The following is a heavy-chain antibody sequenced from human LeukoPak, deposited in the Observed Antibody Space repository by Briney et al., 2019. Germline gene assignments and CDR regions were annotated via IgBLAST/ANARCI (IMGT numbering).Heavy chain of an antibody. CDR2: IYYSGST. CDR3: ARGGYYGSGNDFRFDP. V-gene: IGHV4-59*01. CDR1: GGSISSSY. Sequence: SETLSLTCTVSGGSISSSYWSWIRQPPGKGLEWIGYIYYSGSTNYKPSLKSRVTIPVDTSKNQFSLKLSSVTAADTAVYYCARGGYYGSGNDFRFDPWGQGTLVTVSS. J-gene: IGHJ5*02. D-gene: IGHD3-10*01.